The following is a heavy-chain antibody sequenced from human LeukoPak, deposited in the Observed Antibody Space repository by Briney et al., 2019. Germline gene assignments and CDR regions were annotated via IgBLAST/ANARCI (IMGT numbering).Heavy chain of an antibody. CDR1: GFTFSSYG. V-gene: IGHV3-33*08. D-gene: IGHD3-22*01. Sequence: PGGSLRLSCAASGFTFSSYGMHWVRQAPGKGLEWVAVIWYDGSNKYYADSVKGRFTISRDNSKNTLYLQMNSLRAEDTAVYYCARFITMIVGFDGAFDIWGQGTMVTVSS. J-gene: IGHJ3*02. CDR2: IWYDGSNK. CDR3: ARFITMIVGFDGAFDI.